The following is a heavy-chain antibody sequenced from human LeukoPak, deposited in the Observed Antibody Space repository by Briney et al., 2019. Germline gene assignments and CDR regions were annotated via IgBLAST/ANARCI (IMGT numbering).Heavy chain of an antibody. CDR1: GFTFGSFW. Sequence: GGSLRLSCAASGFTFGSFWMHWVRQAPGKGLVWVSHIDSDGTTTTYADSVKGRFTISRDNAKNTLFRQMNSLRAEDTSVYYCARWATSFDFWGQGTLVTVSS. D-gene: IGHD6-6*01. J-gene: IGHJ4*02. V-gene: IGHV3-74*01. CDR2: IDSDGTTT. CDR3: ARWATSFDF.